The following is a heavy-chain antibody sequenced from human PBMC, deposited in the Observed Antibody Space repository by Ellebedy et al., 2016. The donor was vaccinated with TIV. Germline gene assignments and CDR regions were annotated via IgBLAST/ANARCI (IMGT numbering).Heavy chain of an antibody. CDR1: DGSISSYY. J-gene: IGHJ3*02. D-gene: IGHD2-2*03. CDR3: ARDPPLDKAFDI. CDR2: IDHYGTT. Sequence: MPSETLSLTCTVFDGSISSYYWNWIRQPPGKRLEWIGYIDHYGTTNYNPSLKSRVTISVDTSKRQFSLNLRSVTAADTAVYYCARDPPLDKAFDIWGQGTKVSVSS. V-gene: IGHV4-59*01.